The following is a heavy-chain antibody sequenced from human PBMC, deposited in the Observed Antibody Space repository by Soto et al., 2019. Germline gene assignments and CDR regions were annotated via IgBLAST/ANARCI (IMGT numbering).Heavy chain of an antibody. V-gene: IGHV4-59*08. Sequence: SETLSLTCTVSGGSSSSYYWSWIRQPPGKGLEWIGYIYYSGSTNYNPSLKSRVTISVDTSKNQFSLKLSSVTAADAAVYYCASIIVPAENYYYMDVWGKGTTVTVSS. J-gene: IGHJ6*03. D-gene: IGHD2-2*01. CDR2: IYYSGST. CDR1: GGSSSSYY. CDR3: ASIIVPAENYYYMDV.